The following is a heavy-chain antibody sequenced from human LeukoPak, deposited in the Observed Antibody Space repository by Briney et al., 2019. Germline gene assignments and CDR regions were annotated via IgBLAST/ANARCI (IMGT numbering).Heavy chain of an antibody. CDR2: IYYSGST. CDR1: GGSISSGDYY. J-gene: IGHJ4*02. V-gene: IGHV4-30-4*01. CDR3: ARERGPYGDYVGFDY. Sequence: SQTLSLTCTVSGGSISSGDYYWSWIRQPPGKGLEWIGYIYYSGSTYYNPSLKSRVTISVDTSKNQFFLKLSSVTAADTAVYYCARERGPYGDYVGFDYWGQGTLVTVSS. D-gene: IGHD4-17*01.